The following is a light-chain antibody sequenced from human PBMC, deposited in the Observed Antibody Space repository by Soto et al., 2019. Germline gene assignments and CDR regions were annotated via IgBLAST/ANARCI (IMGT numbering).Light chain of an antibody. J-gene: IGKJ4*01. CDR2: DAS. CDR1: QSVTNS. Sequence: EIVLTQSPATLSLSPGERATLSCRASQSVTNSLAWYQQKPGQAPRLLVYDASNRATDIPTRFSGSGSGTDFTLTISNLEPEDFAVYYCQQHISWPLTFGGGTKVEIK. CDR3: QQHISWPLT. V-gene: IGKV3-11*01.